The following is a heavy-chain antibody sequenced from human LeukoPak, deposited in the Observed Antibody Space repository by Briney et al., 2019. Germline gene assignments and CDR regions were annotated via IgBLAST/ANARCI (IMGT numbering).Heavy chain of an antibody. CDR2: IIPILGIA. CDR1: GSTFSSYA. J-gene: IGHJ6*02. V-gene: IGHV1-69*04. CDR3: ARDAAKGHYYGMDV. D-gene: IGHD6-25*01. Sequence: SVKVSCKASGSTFSSYAISWVRQAPGQGLEWMGRIIPILGIANYAQKFQGRVTITADKSTSTAYMELSSLRSEDTAVYYCARDAAKGHYYGMDVWGQGTTVTVSS.